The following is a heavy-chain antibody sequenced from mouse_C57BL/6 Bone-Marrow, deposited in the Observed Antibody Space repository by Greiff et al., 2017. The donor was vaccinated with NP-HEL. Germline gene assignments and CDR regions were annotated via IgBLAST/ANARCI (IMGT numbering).Heavy chain of an antibody. CDR2: IFPGSGST. CDR1: GYTFTDYY. D-gene: IGHD1-1*01. CDR3: ARWFYGRFYAMDY. Sequence: VKLVESGPELVKPGASVKISCKASGYTFTDYYINWVKQRPGQGLEWIGWIFPGSGSTYYNEKFKGKATLTVDKSSSTAYMLLSSLTSEDSAVYFCARWFYGRFYAMDYWGQGTSVTVSS. V-gene: IGHV1-75*01. J-gene: IGHJ4*01.